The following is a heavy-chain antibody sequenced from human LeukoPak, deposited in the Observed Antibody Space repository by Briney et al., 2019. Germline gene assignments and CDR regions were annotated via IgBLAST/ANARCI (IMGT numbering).Heavy chain of an antibody. CDR3: AKDYYYDSSAPSGFDY. D-gene: IGHD3-22*01. CDR1: GLTVSSNY. V-gene: IGHV3-23*01. Sequence: GGSLRLSCAASGLTVSSNYMSWVRQAPGKGLEWVSAISGSGGSTYYADSVKGRFTISRDNSKNTLYLQMNSLRAEDTAVYYCAKDYYYDSSAPSGFDYWGQGTLVTVSS. CDR2: ISGSGGST. J-gene: IGHJ4*02.